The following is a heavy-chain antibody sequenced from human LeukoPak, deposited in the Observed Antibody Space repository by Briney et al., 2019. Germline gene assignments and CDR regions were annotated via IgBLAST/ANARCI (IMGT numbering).Heavy chain of an antibody. Sequence: SVKVSCKASGGTFSSYAISWVRQAPGQGLEWMGGTIPIFGTANYAQKFQGRVAITADESTSTAYMELSSLRSEDTAVYYCASLSPTPYNYYYYGMDVWGQGTTVTVSS. CDR3: ASLSPTPYNYYYYGMDV. V-gene: IGHV1-69*13. D-gene: IGHD3-9*01. J-gene: IGHJ6*02. CDR1: GGTFSSYA. CDR2: TIPIFGTA.